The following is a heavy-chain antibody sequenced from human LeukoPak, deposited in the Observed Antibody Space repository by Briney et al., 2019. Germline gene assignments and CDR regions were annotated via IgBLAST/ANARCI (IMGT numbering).Heavy chain of an antibody. V-gene: IGHV3-23*01. Sequence: GGSLRLSCAASGFTFSSYAMSWVRQAPGKGLEWVSAISGSGGSTHYADSVKGRFTISRDNSKNTLYLQMNSLRAEDTAVYYCARGVYYDSSGYKYYFDYWGQGTLVTVSS. D-gene: IGHD3-22*01. CDR1: GFTFSSYA. CDR2: ISGSGGST. J-gene: IGHJ4*02. CDR3: ARGVYYDSSGYKYYFDY.